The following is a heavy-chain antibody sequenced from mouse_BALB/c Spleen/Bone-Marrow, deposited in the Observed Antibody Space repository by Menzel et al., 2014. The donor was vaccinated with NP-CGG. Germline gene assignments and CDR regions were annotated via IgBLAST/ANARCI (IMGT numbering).Heavy chain of an antibody. Sequence: VQLQQSGAELVRPGASVKLSCKASGYTFTSYWINWVKQRPGQGLQWIGNIYPSDSYTNYNQKFKDKATLTVGKSSSTAYMQLSSPTSEDSAVYYCTRGDYYGSSSFAYWGQGTLVTVST. CDR2: IYPSDSYT. V-gene: IGHV1-69*02. CDR3: TRGDYYGSSSFAY. D-gene: IGHD1-1*01. CDR1: GYTFTSYW. J-gene: IGHJ3*01.